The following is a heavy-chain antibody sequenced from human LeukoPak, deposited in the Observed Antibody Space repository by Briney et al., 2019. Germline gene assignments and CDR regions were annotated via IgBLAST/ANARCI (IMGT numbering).Heavy chain of an antibody. D-gene: IGHD3-10*01. V-gene: IGHV3-9*01. CDR1: GFTFSTFA. CDR2: ISWNSGSI. J-gene: IGHJ4*02. Sequence: GGSLRLSCAASGFTFSTFAMHWVRQAPGKGLEWVSGISWNSGSIGYADSVKGRFTISRDNAKNSLYLQMNSLRAEDTALYYCAKGYYGSGSYYLVHFDYWGQGTLVTVSS. CDR3: AKGYYGSGSYYLVHFDY.